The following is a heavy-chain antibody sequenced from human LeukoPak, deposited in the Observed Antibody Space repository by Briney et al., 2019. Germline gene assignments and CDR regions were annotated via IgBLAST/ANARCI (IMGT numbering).Heavy chain of an antibody. CDR3: ARYCSSTSCPYGMDV. V-gene: IGHV4-59*01. J-gene: IGHJ6*02. Sequence: ASETLTLTCTVSGGSISSYYWSWIRQPPGKGLEWIGYIYYSGSTNYNPSLKSRVTISVDTSKNQFSLKLSSVTAADTAVYYCARYCSSTSCPYGMDVWGQGTTVTVSS. D-gene: IGHD2-2*01. CDR2: IYYSGST. CDR1: GGSISSYY.